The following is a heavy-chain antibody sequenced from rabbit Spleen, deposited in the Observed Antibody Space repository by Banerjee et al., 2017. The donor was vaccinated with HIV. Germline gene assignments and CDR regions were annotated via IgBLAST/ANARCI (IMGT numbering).Heavy chain of an antibody. CDR1: GFSFGNYW. V-gene: IGHV1S40*01. CDR3: AKDYYFNL. CDR2: IYTGSSGST. Sequence: QSLEESGGGLVKPGASLTLTCTASGFSFGNYWMCWVRQAPGKGLEWIACIYTGSSGSTYYASWAKGRFTISKTSSTTVTLQMTSLTAADTATYFCAKDYYFNLWGPALVTVS. J-gene: IGHJ4*01.